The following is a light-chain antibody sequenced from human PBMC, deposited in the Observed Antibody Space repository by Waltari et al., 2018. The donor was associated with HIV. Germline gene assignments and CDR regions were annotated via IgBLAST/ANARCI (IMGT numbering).Light chain of an antibody. CDR2: YAS. CDR1: QSIGDN. V-gene: IGKV6-21*01. CDR3: HQSKSLPGT. Sequence: EIVLTQSPDFQSVTPKESVTITCRTSQSIGDNLHWSQQKPGQSPQLLIKYASQSFSGVPSRFSCSGSGTVFTLTINGLEAEDAATYYCHQSKSLPGTFGQGTKVEIK. J-gene: IGKJ1*01.